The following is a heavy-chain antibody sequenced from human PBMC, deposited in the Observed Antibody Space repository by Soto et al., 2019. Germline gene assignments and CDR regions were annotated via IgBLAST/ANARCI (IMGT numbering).Heavy chain of an antibody. V-gene: IGHV4-39*01. D-gene: IGHD6-19*01. CDR2: IYYSGST. J-gene: IGHJ5*02. CDR1: GGSISSGTYY. Sequence: PSETLSLTCTVSGGSISSGTYYWGWFRQPPGKGLEWIGSIYYSGSTYYNPSLKSRVTISVDTSKNQFSLKLSSVTAADTAVYYCARSIVVPGTVFGPWGQGTLVTVSS. CDR3: ARSIVVPGTVFGP.